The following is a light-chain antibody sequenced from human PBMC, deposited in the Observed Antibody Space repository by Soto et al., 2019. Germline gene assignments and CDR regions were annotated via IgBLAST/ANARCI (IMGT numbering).Light chain of an antibody. V-gene: IGKV3-15*01. J-gene: IGKJ4*01. CDR1: QTISND. CDR3: QQNNKWPPVT. CDR2: GAS. Sequence: EVAVTQSPATVSVSPGEGVTLSCRASQTISNDLAWYQQKPGQAPRLLIYGASTRATGVPARFSGGGSGTEFTLTISSLQSEDFAFYYCQQNNKWPPVTFGGGTKVEIK.